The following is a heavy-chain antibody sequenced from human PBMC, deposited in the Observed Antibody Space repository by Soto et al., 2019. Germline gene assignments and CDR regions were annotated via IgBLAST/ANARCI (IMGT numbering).Heavy chain of an antibody. V-gene: IGHV3-9*01. CDR3: AKGQYLLGHLDY. Sequence: EVQLVESGGGLVQPGRSLRLSCAASGFTFGDYAMHWVRQAPGKGLEWVSGISWNSASIGYVDSVQGRFTISRDNAKKSLYLHLISLRPEDTALYYCAKGQYLLGHLDYWGQGTLVTAAS. D-gene: IGHD2-2*01. CDR1: GFTFGDYA. J-gene: IGHJ4*02. CDR2: ISWNSASI.